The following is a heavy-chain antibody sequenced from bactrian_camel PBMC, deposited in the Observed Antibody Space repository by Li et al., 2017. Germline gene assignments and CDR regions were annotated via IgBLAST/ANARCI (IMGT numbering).Heavy chain of an antibody. Sequence: HVQLVESGGGSVETGGSLRLSCKPSFAILDDFDMMWYRQTPGNECELVASISGDASTYYDDAVKGRFTISHDTAKNSIDLQMTSLKPDDTAMYYCAATGQMLRVAGCRTQGTQVTVS. V-gene: IGHV3S55*01. CDR2: ISGDAST. J-gene: IGHJ4*01. CDR1: FAILDDFD. D-gene: IGHD3*01.